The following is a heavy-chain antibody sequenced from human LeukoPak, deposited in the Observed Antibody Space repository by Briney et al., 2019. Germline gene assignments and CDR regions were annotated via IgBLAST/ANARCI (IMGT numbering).Heavy chain of an antibody. Sequence: PGRSLRLSCAASGFSFSSYGMRWVREGPGKGVWRVVVISYDGSNKYYADSVKGGFTISRDNSKNTLYLQMNSLRAEDTAVYYCAKSGDSAPLGAFDIWGQGTMVTVSS. CDR2: ISYDGSNK. V-gene: IGHV3-30*18. CDR1: GFSFSSYG. J-gene: IGHJ3*02. D-gene: IGHD1-26*01. CDR3: AKSGDSAPLGAFDI.